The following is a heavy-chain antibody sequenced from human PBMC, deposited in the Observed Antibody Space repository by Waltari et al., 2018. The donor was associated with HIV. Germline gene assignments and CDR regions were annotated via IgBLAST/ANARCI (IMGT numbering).Heavy chain of an antibody. V-gene: IGHV1-8*01. CDR1: GYNFATFD. J-gene: IGHJ4*02. Sequence: QAQLVQSGAEVRKPGASVKVSCKASGYNFATFDINWVRRAPGQGRGWMGWMSINNGNAGYGQRFKGRVTLTRDTSIDTAYMELHSLTPQDTAVYYCVTSRPGAVFGDFWGQGTPVMVSS. CDR2: MSINNGNA. CDR3: VTSRPGAVFGDF. D-gene: IGHD3-3*01.